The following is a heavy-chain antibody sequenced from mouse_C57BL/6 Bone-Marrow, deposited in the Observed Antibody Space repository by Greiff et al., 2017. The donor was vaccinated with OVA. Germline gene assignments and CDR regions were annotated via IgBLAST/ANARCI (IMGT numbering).Heavy chain of an antibody. CDR2: IYPGDGDT. J-gene: IGHJ3*01. CDR1: GYAFSSSW. CDR3: ARKGRWFAY. V-gene: IGHV1-82*01. Sequence: QVQLKQSGPELVKPGASVKISCKASGYAFSSSWMNWVKQRPGKGLEWIGRIYPGDGDTNYNGKFKGKATLTADKSSSTAYMQLSSLTSEDSAVYFCARKGRWFAYWGQGTLVTVSA.